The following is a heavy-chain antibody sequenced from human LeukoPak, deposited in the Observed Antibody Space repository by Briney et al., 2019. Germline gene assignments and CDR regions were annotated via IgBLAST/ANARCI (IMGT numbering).Heavy chain of an antibody. V-gene: IGHV3-21*01. CDR2: ISSSSSYI. CDR1: GFTFSSYS. Sequence: GGSLRLSCAASGFTFSSYSMNWVRQAPGKGLEWVSSISSSSSYIYYADSVKGRFTISGDNAKNSLYLQMNSLRAEDTAVYYCARDSRIAARRGYWFDPWGQGTLVTVSS. D-gene: IGHD6-6*01. J-gene: IGHJ5*02. CDR3: ARDSRIAARRGYWFDP.